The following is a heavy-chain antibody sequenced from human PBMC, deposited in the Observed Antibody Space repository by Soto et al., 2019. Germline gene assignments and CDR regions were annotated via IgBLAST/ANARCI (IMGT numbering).Heavy chain of an antibody. D-gene: IGHD2-15*01. V-gene: IGHV1-69*13. J-gene: IGHJ6*02. Sequence: VKVSCTASGGTFSSYALSWVRQAPGQGLEWLGGIIPLFGSTNYAQKFQDRVTIIADESTGTAYMELSSLRSEDTAIYYCATECSGGSCHGRYGMDVWGQGTTVTVSS. CDR2: IIPLFGST. CDR3: ATECSGGSCHGRYGMDV. CDR1: GGTFSSYA.